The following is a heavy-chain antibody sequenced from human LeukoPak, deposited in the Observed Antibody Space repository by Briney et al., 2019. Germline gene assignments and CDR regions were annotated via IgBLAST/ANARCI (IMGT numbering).Heavy chain of an antibody. CDR2: IYYSVTT. CDR3: ARDRLRWPKIDY. J-gene: IGHJ4*02. Sequence: SETLSLTCTVSGGSISSSDYYWGWIRQPPGKGLEWIGSIYYSVTTYYNPSLKSRVTISVDTSKNQFSLKLNSVTAADTAVYYCARDRLRWPKIDYWGQGTLVTVSS. D-gene: IGHD4-23*01. CDR1: GGSISSSDYY. V-gene: IGHV4-39*07.